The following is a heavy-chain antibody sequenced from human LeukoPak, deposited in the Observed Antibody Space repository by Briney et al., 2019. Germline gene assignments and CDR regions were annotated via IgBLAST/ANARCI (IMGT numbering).Heavy chain of an antibody. Sequence: SETLSLTCTVSGYSISSGYYWGWIRQPPGKGLEWIGSIYHSGSTYYNPSLKSRVTISVDTSKNQFSLKLSSVTAADTAVYYCARIVRDYSSSFRFFDYWGQGTLVTVSS. CDR1: GYSISSGYY. J-gene: IGHJ4*02. CDR3: ARIVRDYSSSFRFFDY. D-gene: IGHD6-6*01. V-gene: IGHV4-38-2*02. CDR2: IYHSGST.